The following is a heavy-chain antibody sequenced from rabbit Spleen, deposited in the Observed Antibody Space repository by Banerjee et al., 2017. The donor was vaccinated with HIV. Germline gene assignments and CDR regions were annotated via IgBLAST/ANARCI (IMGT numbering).Heavy chain of an antibody. Sequence: QEQLVESGGGLVQPEGSLTLTCTASGFSFSSNYYMCWVRQAPGKGLEWIGCIVTDSGSTYYASWAKGRFTISKTSSTTVTLQMTSLTAADTATYFCARDAGTSFSTYGMDLWGPGTLVTVS. CDR1: GFSFSSNYY. D-gene: IGHD8-1*01. J-gene: IGHJ6*01. CDR2: IVTDSGST. CDR3: ARDAGTSFSTYGMDL. V-gene: IGHV1S45*01.